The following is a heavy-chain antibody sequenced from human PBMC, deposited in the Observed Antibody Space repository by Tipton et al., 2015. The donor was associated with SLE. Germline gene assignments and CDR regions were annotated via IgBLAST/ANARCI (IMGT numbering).Heavy chain of an antibody. V-gene: IGHV1-18*01. Sequence: QLVQFGDEVKKPGASVKVSCKASGYTFTGYGINWVRQAPGQGLEYMGWISAYNGDTNYAQNLQGRVTLTTDTSTSTAYMELRSLRSDDTAVYYCARAPLVGATPYMDVWGKGTTVTVSS. CDR3: ARAPLVGATPYMDV. CDR1: GYTFTGYG. D-gene: IGHD1-26*01. J-gene: IGHJ6*03. CDR2: ISAYNGDT.